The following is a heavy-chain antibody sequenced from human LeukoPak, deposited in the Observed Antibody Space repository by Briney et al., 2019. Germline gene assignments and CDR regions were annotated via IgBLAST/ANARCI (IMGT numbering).Heavy chain of an antibody. CDR2: ISCNSGSI. V-gene: IGHV3-9*01. CDR1: GFTFDDYA. J-gene: IGHJ3*02. CDR3: AKDSWRCSSTSCYTGDDAFVI. D-gene: IGHD2-2*02. Sequence: GRSLRLSCAASGFTFDDYAMHWVRQAPGKGLEWVSGISCNSGSIGYADSVKGRFTISRDNAKNSLYLQMNSLRAEDTAVYYCAKDSWRCSSTSCYTGDDAFVIWGQGTMVTVSS.